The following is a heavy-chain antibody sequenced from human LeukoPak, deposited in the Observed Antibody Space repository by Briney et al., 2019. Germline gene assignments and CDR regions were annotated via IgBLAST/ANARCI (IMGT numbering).Heavy chain of an antibody. V-gene: IGHV4-34*08. CDR1: GFTFSSSA. Sequence: PGGSLRLSCAASGFTFSSSAMSWIRQPPGKGLEGIGEINHGGSTNYNPALKSRVTISVHPSTNQFSLKLSSVTAADTAVYYCATRIAAAGTGVDYWGQGTLVTVSS. D-gene: IGHD6-13*01. CDR3: ATRIAAAGTGVDY. CDR2: INHGGST. J-gene: IGHJ4*02.